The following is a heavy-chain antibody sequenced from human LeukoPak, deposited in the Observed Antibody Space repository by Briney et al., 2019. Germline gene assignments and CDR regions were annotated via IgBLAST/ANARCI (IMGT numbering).Heavy chain of an antibody. V-gene: IGHV3-15*07. CDR2: IKSTTYGGTT. J-gene: IGHJ4*02. D-gene: IGHD1-14*01. CDR3: TTGDRTGDY. Sequence: GGSLRLSCAASGCTFSNAWMNWVRQAPGKGLEWVGRIKSTTYGGTTDYAAPVKGRFTTSRDDSKNTLFLQMNSLKTGDTAVYYCTTGDRTGDYWGQGTLVTVSS. CDR1: GCTFSNAW.